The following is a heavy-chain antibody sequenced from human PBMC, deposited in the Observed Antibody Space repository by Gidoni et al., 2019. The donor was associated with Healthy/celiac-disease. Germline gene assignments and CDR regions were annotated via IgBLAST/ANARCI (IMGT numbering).Heavy chain of an antibody. V-gene: IGHV3-9*01. CDR3: AKDIKAVAGSGRSAGHFQH. Sequence: EVQLVESGGGSVQPGRFLRLSCAASGSAFDDSAMPWVRQATGKGLGWVSGISWNSGSIGYADSVKGRFTIARDNAKYSLYLQMNSLRAEDTALYYCAKDIKAVAGSGRSAGHFQHWGQGTLVTVSS. CDR1: GSAFDDSA. D-gene: IGHD6-19*01. J-gene: IGHJ1*01. CDR2: ISWNSGSI.